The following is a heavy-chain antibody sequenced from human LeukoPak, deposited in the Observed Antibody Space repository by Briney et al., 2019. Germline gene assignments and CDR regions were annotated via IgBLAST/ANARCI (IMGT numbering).Heavy chain of an antibody. CDR1: GFTFSSYA. J-gene: IGHJ4*02. CDR2: ISRSGGST. CDR3: AKDLVSGYDSTYFDC. V-gene: IGHV3-23*01. Sequence: GGSLRLSCAASGFTFSSYAMSWVRQAPGKGLEWVSAISRSGGSTYYADSVRGRFTISRDNSKNTLYLQMNSLRAEDTAVYYCAKDLVSGYDSTYFDCWGQGTLVTVSS. D-gene: IGHD5-12*01.